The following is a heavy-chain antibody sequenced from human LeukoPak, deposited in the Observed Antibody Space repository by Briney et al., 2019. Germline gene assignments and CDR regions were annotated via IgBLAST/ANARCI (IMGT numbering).Heavy chain of an antibody. CDR3: ARQGSSSWYFQDY. Sequence: PGGSLRLSCAASGFTFSSYAMSWIRQAPGKGLEWVSYISSSDSTKNYADSVKGRFTISRDNAKNSLYLQMNSLRAEDTAVYYCARQGSSSWYFQDYWGQGTLVTVSS. V-gene: IGHV3-11*01. CDR1: GFTFSSYA. J-gene: IGHJ4*02. CDR2: ISSSDSTK. D-gene: IGHD6-13*01.